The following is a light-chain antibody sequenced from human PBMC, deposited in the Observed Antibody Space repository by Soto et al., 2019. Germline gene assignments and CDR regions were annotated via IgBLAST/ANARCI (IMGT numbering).Light chain of an antibody. CDR2: DTS. Sequence: VVTQEPSLTVSPGGTVTLTCGSSTGAVTSGHYPYWFQQKPGQAPRTLIYDTSNKHSWTPARFSGSLLGGKAALTLSGAQPEDEAEYYCLLSYSGAHVVFGGGTKVTVL. CDR1: TGAVTSGHY. J-gene: IGLJ2*01. V-gene: IGLV7-46*01. CDR3: LLSYSGAHVV.